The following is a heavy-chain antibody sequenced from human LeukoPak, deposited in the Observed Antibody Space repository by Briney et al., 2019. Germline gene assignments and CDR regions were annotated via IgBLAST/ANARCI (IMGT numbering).Heavy chain of an antibody. CDR3: ARDRNYDYVWGSYTDY. V-gene: IGHV4-39*07. D-gene: IGHD3-16*01. CDR2: IFYSGSA. J-gene: IGHJ4*02. Sequence: PSETLSLTCTVSGGSISSSSYYWGWIRQPPGKGLEWIGSIFYSGSAHYNPSLKSRVTISVDTSKNQFSLRLSSVTAADTAVYYCARDRNYDYVWGSYTDYWGQGTLVTVSA. CDR1: GGSISSSSYY.